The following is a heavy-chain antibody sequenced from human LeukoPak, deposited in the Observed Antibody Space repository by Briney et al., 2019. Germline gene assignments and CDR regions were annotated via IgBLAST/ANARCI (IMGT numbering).Heavy chain of an antibody. J-gene: IGHJ6*03. D-gene: IGHD3-22*01. V-gene: IGHV4-4*07. CDR3: ARLAGITMINYYYDYVDV. CDR2: IFTSGST. CDR1: GGSISSYY. Sequence: PLQTLSLTCTVSGGSISSYYWSWIRQTAGKGLECIGRIFTSGSTNYNPPLKSRVTISVDKSKNQFSLRLSSVTAADTAIYYCARLAGITMINYYYDYVDVWVKGTTVTVSS.